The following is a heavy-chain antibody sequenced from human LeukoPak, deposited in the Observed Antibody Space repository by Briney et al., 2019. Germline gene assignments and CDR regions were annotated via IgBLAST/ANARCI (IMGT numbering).Heavy chain of an antibody. Sequence: SGTLSLTCAVSGGSISSSNWWSWVRQPPGKGLEWIGEIYHSGSTNYNPSLKSRVTISVDKSKNQFSLKLSSVTAADTAVYYCVRPTTVTKGPSEDYYYMDVWGQGTLVTVSS. CDR1: GGSISSSNW. CDR2: IYHSGST. J-gene: IGHJ6*03. CDR3: VRPTTVTKGPSEDYYYMDV. D-gene: IGHD4-17*01. V-gene: IGHV4-4*02.